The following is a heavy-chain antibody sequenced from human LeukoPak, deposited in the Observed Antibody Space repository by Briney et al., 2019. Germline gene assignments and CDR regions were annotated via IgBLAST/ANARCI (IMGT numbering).Heavy chain of an antibody. Sequence: PGGSLRLSCAASGFTFSSYWMHWVRQAPGKGLVWVSRINSDGSSTSYADSVKGRFTLSRDNAKNTLYLQMNSLRAEDTAVYYCARWDYDLWSGYLDYWGQGTLVTVSS. D-gene: IGHD3-3*01. V-gene: IGHV3-74*01. CDR3: ARWDYDLWSGYLDY. J-gene: IGHJ4*02. CDR2: INSDGSST. CDR1: GFTFSSYW.